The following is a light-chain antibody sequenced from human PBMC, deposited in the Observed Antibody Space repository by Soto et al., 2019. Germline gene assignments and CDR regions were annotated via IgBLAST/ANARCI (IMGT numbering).Light chain of an antibody. V-gene: IGKV3-20*01. CDR2: GAS. J-gene: IGKJ2*01. Sequence: EIVLTQSPGTLSLSRGERATLACRASQSISSSYLAWYQQKPGQAPRLLIYGASSRATGIPDRFSGSGSGTDFTLTISRLEPEDFAVYYCQFFGSSRYTFGQGTKLEIK. CDR1: QSISSSY. CDR3: QFFGSSRYT.